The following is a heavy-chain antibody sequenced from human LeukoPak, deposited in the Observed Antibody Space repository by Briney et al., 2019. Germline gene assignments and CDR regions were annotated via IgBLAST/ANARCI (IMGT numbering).Heavy chain of an antibody. J-gene: IGHJ4*02. CDR3: ATLTYDILTGYYFDY. CDR2: IYYSGST. D-gene: IGHD3-9*01. V-gene: IGHV4-59*08. CDR1: GGSISSYY. Sequence: PSETLSLTCTVSGGSISSYYWSWIRQPPGRGLEGIGYIYYSGSTNYNPSLKSRVTISVDTSKNQFSLKLSSVTAADTAVHYCATLTYDILTGYYFDYWGQGTLVTVSS.